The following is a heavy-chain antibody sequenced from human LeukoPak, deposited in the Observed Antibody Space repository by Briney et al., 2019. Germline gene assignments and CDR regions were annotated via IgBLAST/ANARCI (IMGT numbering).Heavy chain of an antibody. V-gene: IGHV1-8*03. CDR1: GYTFTGYF. Sequence: ASVKVSCKTSGYTFTGYFIHWVRQAPGQGLGWMGWMNPNSDNTGYARKFQGRVTITRNTSISTAYMELSSLRSEDTAVYYCARVYDSSGHYPIDYWGQRTLVTVSS. CDR2: MNPNSDNT. D-gene: IGHD3-22*01. CDR3: ARVYDSSGHYPIDY. J-gene: IGHJ4*02.